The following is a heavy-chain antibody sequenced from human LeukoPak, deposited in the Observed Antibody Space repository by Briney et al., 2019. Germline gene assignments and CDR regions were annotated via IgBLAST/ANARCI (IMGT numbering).Heavy chain of an antibody. CDR2: INPNSGGT. V-gene: IGHV1-2*04. Sequence: ASVKVSCKASGYTFTGYYMHWVRQAPGQGLEWMGWINPNSGGTNYAQKFQGWVTITRDTSISTAYMELSRLRSDDTAVYYCARESVVRGVIRHYYYGMDVWGKGTTVTVSS. CDR1: GYTFTGYY. CDR3: ARESVVRGVIRHYYYGMDV. D-gene: IGHD3-10*01. J-gene: IGHJ6*04.